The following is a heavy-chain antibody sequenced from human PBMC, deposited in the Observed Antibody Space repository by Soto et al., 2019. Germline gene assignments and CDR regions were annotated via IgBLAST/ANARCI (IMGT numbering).Heavy chain of an antibody. Sequence: SETLSLPCTVTGGSINTYYWSWIRQSAGKGLEWIGRVYTTGSTNYNPSLKSRVTISVDTSKNQFSLKLSSVTAADTAVYYCARDSPRGHYGDANWFDPWGQGTLLTVSS. J-gene: IGHJ5*02. CDR3: ARDSPRGHYGDANWFDP. D-gene: IGHD4-17*01. V-gene: IGHV4-4*07. CDR1: GGSINTYY. CDR2: VYTTGST.